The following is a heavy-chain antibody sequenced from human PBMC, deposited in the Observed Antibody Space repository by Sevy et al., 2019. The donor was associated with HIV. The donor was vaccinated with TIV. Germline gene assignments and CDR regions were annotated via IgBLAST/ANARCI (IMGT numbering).Heavy chain of an antibody. V-gene: IGHV3-23*01. CDR2: IGGSGRYT. CDR3: AKGYCSGGNCPGDYYYYGMDV. D-gene: IGHD2-15*01. Sequence: GGSLRLSCAPSGFTFSTYAMNWVRQAPGKGLEWVSSIGGSGRYTYYADSVEGRFIISGDISKNMPYLQMNSLRVADTAVYYCAKGYCSGGNCPGDYYYYGMDVWGQGTTVTVSS. J-gene: IGHJ6*02. CDR1: GFTFSTYA.